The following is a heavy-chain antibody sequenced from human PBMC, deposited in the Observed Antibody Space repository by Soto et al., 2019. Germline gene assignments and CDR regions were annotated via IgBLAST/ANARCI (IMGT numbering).Heavy chain of an antibody. V-gene: IGHV4-38-2*02. CDR2: IYHGGTT. CDR1: GYSISSGSY. D-gene: IGHD6-19*01. CDR3: AKANDLVVAGSSFDH. J-gene: IGHJ4*01. Sequence: PSETLSLTCTVSGYSISSGSYWGWIRQPPWKGPEWIASIYHGGTTFYNPSLKSRVTVSVDKSNNQFSLMLRSVTAAATAVYYCAKANDLVVAGSSFDHWGHGTLVTVSS.